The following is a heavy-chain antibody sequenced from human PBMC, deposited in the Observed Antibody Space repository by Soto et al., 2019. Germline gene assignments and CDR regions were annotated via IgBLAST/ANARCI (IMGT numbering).Heavy chain of an antibody. CDR2: IYHVGST. D-gene: IGHD3-22*01. CDR1: GYSISSGYY. V-gene: IGHV4-38-2*01. J-gene: IGHJ5*02. CDR3: ARVGPWVPYYYDSSPYTFENWFDP. Sequence: SETLSLTCAVSGYSISSGYYWGWLRQPPGKGLEWIGSIYHVGSTYYNPSLNSRVTLSIDMTNNHVSLILNSVTAADTAVYYCARVGPWVPYYYDSSPYTFENWFDPWGQGTLVTVSS.